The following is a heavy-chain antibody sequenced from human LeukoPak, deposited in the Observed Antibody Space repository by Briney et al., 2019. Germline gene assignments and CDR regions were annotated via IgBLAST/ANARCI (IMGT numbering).Heavy chain of an antibody. D-gene: IGHD3-22*01. CDR3: ARHVGYYDTTGNFRDY. CDR1: GGSVSSSSYY. CDR2: MYYTGST. V-gene: IGHV4-39*01. J-gene: IGHJ4*02. Sequence: SETLSLTCTVSGGSVSSSSYYWGWIRQPPGKGLEWIRSMYYTGSTYYNPSLKSRVTISVDTSKNQFSLKLSSVTTAVTALDYCARHVGYYDTTGNFRDYWGQGTLVTVSS.